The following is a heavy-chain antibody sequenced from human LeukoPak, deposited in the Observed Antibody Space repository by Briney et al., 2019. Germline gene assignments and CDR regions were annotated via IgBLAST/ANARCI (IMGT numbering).Heavy chain of an antibody. CDR3: AKGDTVDIVANVPDSY. Sequence: GGSLRLSCAASGFTFSSYGMHWVRQAPGKGLEWVAFIRYDGSNKYYADSVKGRFTISRDNSKNTLYLQMNSPRAEDTAVYYCAKGDTVDIVANVPDSYWGQGTLVTVSS. D-gene: IGHD5-12*01. J-gene: IGHJ4*02. CDR1: GFTFSSYG. CDR2: IRYDGSNK. V-gene: IGHV3-30*02.